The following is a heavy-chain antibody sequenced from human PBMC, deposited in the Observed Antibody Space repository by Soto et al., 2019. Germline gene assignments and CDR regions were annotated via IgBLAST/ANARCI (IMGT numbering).Heavy chain of an antibody. V-gene: IGHV3-30*18. CDR3: AKDRRYGSYFYYGMDV. D-gene: IGHD3-9*01. Sequence: QEQLVESGGGVVQPGRSLRLSCAASGFTFSRHGIHWVRQAPGKGLEWVAVISHDGSEKNYADSVQGRFTISRDNSKNTLYLQMNSLRGEDTAVYFCAKDRRYGSYFYYGMDVWGQGTTVTVSS. J-gene: IGHJ6*02. CDR1: GFTFSRHG. CDR2: ISHDGSEK.